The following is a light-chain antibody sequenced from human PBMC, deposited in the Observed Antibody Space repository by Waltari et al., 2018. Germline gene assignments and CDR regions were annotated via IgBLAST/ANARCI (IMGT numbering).Light chain of an antibody. CDR1: SSDIGFYNF. J-gene: IGLJ2*01. V-gene: IGLV2-14*01. Sequence: QSALTQPASVSGSPGQSITISCAGTSSDIGFYNFVSWYQQHPGKAPKLMIYDVARWPSGVSHRFSGSTAGNTASLTISGLQAEDEADYYCAAYTSANTVVFGGGTKVTVL. CDR3: AAYTSANTVV. CDR2: DVA.